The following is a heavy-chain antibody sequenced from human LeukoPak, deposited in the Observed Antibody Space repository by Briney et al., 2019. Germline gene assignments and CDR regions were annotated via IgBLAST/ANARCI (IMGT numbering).Heavy chain of an antibody. CDR1: GDSISSYY. D-gene: IGHD2-15*01. CDR2: IYYSGST. V-gene: IGHV4-59*01. Sequence: SETLSLTCTVSGDSISSYYWSWIRQPPVKGLEWIGYIYYSGSTNYNPSLKNRVTISVDTSKNQLSLRLNSVTAADTAVYYCARAVVSWFDPWGQGTLVTVSS. CDR3: ARAVVSWFDP. J-gene: IGHJ5*02.